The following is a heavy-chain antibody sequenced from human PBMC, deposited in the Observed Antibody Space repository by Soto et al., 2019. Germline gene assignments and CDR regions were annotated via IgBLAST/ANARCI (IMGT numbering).Heavy chain of an antibody. CDR3: ASLRIVGP. CDR2: ISSSGTTT. V-gene: IGHV3-48*04. D-gene: IGHD1-26*01. CDR1: GFTFSSYG. J-gene: IGHJ5*02. Sequence: PGGSLRLSCAASGFTFSSYGMHWVRQAPGKGLEWVAYISSSGTTTYYADSVKGRFSISRDNAKNPMYLQMNSLRVEDTAVYYCASLRIVGPWGQGTLVTVSS.